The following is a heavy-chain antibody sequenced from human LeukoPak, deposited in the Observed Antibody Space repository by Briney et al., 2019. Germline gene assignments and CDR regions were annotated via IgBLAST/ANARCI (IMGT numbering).Heavy chain of an antibody. CDR1: GFTFGNAW. J-gene: IGHJ4*02. D-gene: IGHD3-10*01. CDR2: IKKKSDGGTS. CDR3: TSSLGVGELSGSDH. Sequence: TGGSLRLSCEASGFTFGNAWMNWVRQAPGKGLEWVGRIKKKSDGGTSDSAEPVKGRFFISRDDSKNTLYLQMSSLKPEDSAVYFCTSSLGVGELSGSDHWGQGTLVTVSS. V-gene: IGHV3-15*01.